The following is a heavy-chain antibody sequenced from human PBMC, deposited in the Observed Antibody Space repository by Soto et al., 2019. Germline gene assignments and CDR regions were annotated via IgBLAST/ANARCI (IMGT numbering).Heavy chain of an antibody. D-gene: IGHD2-15*01. J-gene: IGHJ4*02. CDR1: GGSISSYY. V-gene: IGHV4-59*08. Sequence: SETLSLTCTVSGGSISSYYWSWIRQPPGKGLEWIGYIYYSGSTNYNPSLKSRVTISVDTSKNQFSLKLNSVTAADTAVYYCARRTVVVATTRVLGYYLDSWGQGTLVTVSS. CDR2: IYYSGST. CDR3: ARRTVVVATTRVLGYYLDS.